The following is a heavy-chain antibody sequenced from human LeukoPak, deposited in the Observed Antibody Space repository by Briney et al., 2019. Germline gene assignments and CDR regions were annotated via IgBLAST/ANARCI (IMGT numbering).Heavy chain of an antibody. Sequence: ASVTVSCKASGYTFTSHDINWVRQATGQGLEWMGWMSPNSGDTGYAQKFQGRVTITADESTSTAYMELSSLRSEDTAVYYCARVGAAAAGTHLDYWGQGTLVTVSS. V-gene: IGHV1-8*01. CDR1: GYTFTSHD. CDR2: MSPNSGDT. D-gene: IGHD6-13*01. J-gene: IGHJ4*02. CDR3: ARVGAAAAGTHLDY.